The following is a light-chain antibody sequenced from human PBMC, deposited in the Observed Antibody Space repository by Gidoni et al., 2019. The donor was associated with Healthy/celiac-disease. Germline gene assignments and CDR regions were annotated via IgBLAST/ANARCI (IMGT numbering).Light chain of an antibody. CDR1: SSDVGGYNY. V-gene: IGLV2-8*01. J-gene: IGLJ2*01. CDR3: SSYAGSLRV. CDR2: EVS. Sequence: QSALTQPPSASGSPGQSVTISCTGTSSDVGGYNYVSWYQQHPGKAPQLMIYEVSKRPSGVPDRFSGSKSGNTASLTVSGLQAEDEADYYCSSYAGSLRVFGGGTKLTVL.